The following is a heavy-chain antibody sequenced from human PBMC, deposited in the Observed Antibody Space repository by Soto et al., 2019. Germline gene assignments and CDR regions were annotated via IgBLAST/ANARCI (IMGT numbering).Heavy chain of an antibody. CDR3: ARRHVSSIHFLRFDD. Sequence: ASVKVSYKASGGTFDNYVLNWVRQAPGQGLEWVGGIIPSSETTNYAQKFQGRLTLIADANIVYMELSSLRSDDTAIYYCARRHVSSIHFLRFDDWGQGTLVTVSS. D-gene: IGHD3-3*02. V-gene: IGHV1-69*13. CDR1: GGTFDNYV. CDR2: IIPSSETT. J-gene: IGHJ4*02.